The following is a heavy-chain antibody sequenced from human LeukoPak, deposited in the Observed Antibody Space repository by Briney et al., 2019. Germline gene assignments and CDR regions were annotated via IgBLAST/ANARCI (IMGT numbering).Heavy chain of an antibody. D-gene: IGHD3-10*01. Sequence: PGGSLRLSCAASGFTVSSNYMNWVRRAPGKGLEWVSSISSSSSYTYYADSVKGRFTISRDNAKNSLYLQMNSLRAEDTAVYYCARGRSSSGSMNEYWGQGTLVTVSS. J-gene: IGHJ4*02. CDR1: GFTVSSNY. CDR3: ARGRSSSGSMNEY. V-gene: IGHV3-21*01. CDR2: ISSSSSYT.